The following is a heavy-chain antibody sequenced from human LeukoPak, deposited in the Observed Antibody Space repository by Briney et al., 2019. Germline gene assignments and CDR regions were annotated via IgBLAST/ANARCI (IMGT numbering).Heavy chain of an antibody. D-gene: IGHD1-7*01. J-gene: IGHJ5*01. V-gene: IGHV4-34*01. CDR2: INHSGRT. CDR3: ARPYYSGTYWFDS. CDR1: GGSFSSYY. Sequence: PSETLSLTCAVFGGSFSSYYWSWIRQTPGKGPEWIGEINHSGRTNYNPSLKSRVTLSVDTSKNQFSLKMSSVTAADTAVYYCARPYYSGTYWFDSWGQGTLVTVSS.